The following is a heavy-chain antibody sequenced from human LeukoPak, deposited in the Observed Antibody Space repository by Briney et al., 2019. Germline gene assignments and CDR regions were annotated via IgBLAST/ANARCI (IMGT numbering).Heavy chain of an antibody. CDR3: ARAGTGDRSAVFDS. J-gene: IGHJ4*02. CDR1: GGSFSGYY. Sequence: SGTLSRTCAVYGGSFSGYYWSWIRQPPGKRLEWIGEINHAGGTNYNPSLKSRVIISVDTSKNQFSLRLTSVTAADTAVYFCARAGTGDRSAVFDSWGQGALVTVS. D-gene: IGHD3-10*01. V-gene: IGHV4-34*01. CDR2: INHAGGT.